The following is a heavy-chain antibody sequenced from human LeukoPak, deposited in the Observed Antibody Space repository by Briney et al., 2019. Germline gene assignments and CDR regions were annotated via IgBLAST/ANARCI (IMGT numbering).Heavy chain of an antibody. D-gene: IGHD3-16*02. J-gene: IGHJ4*02. CDR2: ISYDGSNK. V-gene: IGHV3-30-3*01. Sequence: GGSLRLSCAASGFTFSSSAMHWVRQAPDKGLEWVAVISYDGSNKYYADSVKGRFTISRDNAKNSLYLQMNSLRAEDTAVYYCARAYYDYVWGSYRTGYFDYWGQGTLVTVSS. CDR3: ARAYYDYVWGSYRTGYFDY. CDR1: GFTFSSSA.